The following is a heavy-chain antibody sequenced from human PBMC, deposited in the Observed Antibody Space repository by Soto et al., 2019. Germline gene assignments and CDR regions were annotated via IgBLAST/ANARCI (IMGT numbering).Heavy chain of an antibody. V-gene: IGHV1-69*01. CDR1: GGTFSSYA. Sequence: QVQLVQSGAEVKKPGSSVKVSCKVSGGTFSSYAISWVRQAPGQGLEWMGGIIPIFGTANYAQKFQGRVTITADESTSTAYMELSSLRSEDTAVYYCARARRSCGGDCYSLDYWGQGTLVTVSS. D-gene: IGHD2-21*02. CDR2: IIPIFGTA. J-gene: IGHJ4*02. CDR3: ARARRSCGGDCYSLDY.